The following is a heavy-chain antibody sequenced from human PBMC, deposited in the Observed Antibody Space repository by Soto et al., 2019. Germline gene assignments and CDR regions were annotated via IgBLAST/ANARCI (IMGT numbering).Heavy chain of an antibody. CDR1: GFTFSSYG. D-gene: IGHD6-13*01. J-gene: IGHJ4*02. V-gene: IGHV3-33*01. CDR3: ARDKRSSWYYFDY. CDR2: IWYDGSNK. Sequence: QVQPVESGGGVVQPGRSLRLSCAASGFTFSSYGMHWVRQAPGKGLEWVAVIWYDGSNKYYADSVKGRFTISRDNSKNTLYLQMNSLRAEDTAVYYCARDKRSSWYYFDYWVQGTLVTDYS.